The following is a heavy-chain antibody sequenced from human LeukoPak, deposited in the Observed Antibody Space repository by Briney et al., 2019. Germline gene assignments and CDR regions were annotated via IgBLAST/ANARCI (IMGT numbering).Heavy chain of an antibody. Sequence: RRASVNVSCKASGGTFSSYAISWVRQAPGQGLEWMGGIIPIFGTANYAQKFQGRVTITADESTSTAYMELSSLRSEDTAVYYCATTVVKAKPYYFDYWGQGTLVTVSS. CDR1: GGTFSSYA. CDR3: ATTVVKAKPYYFDY. CDR2: IIPIFGTA. J-gene: IGHJ4*02. V-gene: IGHV1-69*13.